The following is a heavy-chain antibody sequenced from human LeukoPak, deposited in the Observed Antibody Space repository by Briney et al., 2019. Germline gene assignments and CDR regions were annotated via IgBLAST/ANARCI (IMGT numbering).Heavy chain of an antibody. V-gene: IGHV3-23*01. D-gene: IGHD3-22*01. J-gene: IGHJ4*02. Sequence: GGSLRLSCAASGFTFSSYSMNWVRQAPGKGLEWVSAISGGGGSTYYADSVKGRFTISRDNSKNTLYLQMNSLRAEDTAVYYCAKAGYYYDSRIDYWGQGTLVTVSS. CDR3: AKAGYYYDSRIDY. CDR1: GFTFSSYS. CDR2: ISGGGGST.